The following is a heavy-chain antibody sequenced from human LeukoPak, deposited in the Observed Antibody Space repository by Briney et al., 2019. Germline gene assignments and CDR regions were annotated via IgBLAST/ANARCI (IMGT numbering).Heavy chain of an antibody. CDR2: INPNSGGT. J-gene: IGHJ6*02. V-gene: IGHV1-2*04. D-gene: IGHD3-3*01. CDR1: GYTFTGYY. CDR3: ARGPITIFGVVDSYYYYYYGMDV. Sequence: ASVKVSCKASGYTFTGYYMHWVRQAPGQGLEWMGWINPNSGGTNYAQKFQGWVTMTRDTSISTAYMELSRLRSDDTAVCYCARGPITIFGVVDSYYYYYYGMDVWGQGTTVTVSS.